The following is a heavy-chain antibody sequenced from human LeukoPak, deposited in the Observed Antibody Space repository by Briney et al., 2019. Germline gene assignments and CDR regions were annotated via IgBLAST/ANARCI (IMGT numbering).Heavy chain of an antibody. V-gene: IGHV1-18*01. CDR3: ARGSIMITFGGVIVIPSFDY. CDR1: GYTFTSYG. Sequence: ASVKVSCKASGYTFTSYGISWVRQAPGQGLEWMGWISAYNGNTNYAQKLQGRVTMTTDTSTSTAYMELRSLRSDDTAVYYCARGSIMITFGGVIVIPSFDYWGQGTLVTVSS. CDR2: ISAYNGNT. J-gene: IGHJ4*02. D-gene: IGHD3-16*02.